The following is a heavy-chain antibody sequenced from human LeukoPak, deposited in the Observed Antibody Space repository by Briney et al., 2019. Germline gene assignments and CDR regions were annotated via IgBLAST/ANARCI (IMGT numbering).Heavy chain of an antibody. Sequence: ASVKVSCKASGYSLSNYGITWVRQAPGQGLEWMGWIGTHNGNTKYAQKFQGRVTMTTDTSTNTVYMELRILRSDDTAVYYCASRNYGPYYYGMDVWRQGTTVTVSS. CDR3: ASRNYGPYYYGMDV. CDR2: IGTHNGNT. CDR1: GYSLSNYG. J-gene: IGHJ6*02. D-gene: IGHD1-7*01. V-gene: IGHV1-18*01.